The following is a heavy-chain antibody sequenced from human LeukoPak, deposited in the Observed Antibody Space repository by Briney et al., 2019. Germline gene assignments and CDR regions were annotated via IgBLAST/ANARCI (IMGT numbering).Heavy chain of an antibody. CDR1: GYTFSGYY. J-gene: IGHJ4*02. Sequence: ASVKVSCKASGYTFSGYYMHWVRQAPGQGLEWMGWINPNSGGTNYAQKFQGRVTMTRDTSISTAYMERSRLRSDDTAVYYCARDIGTYYYDSSGYPSIGYYFDYWGQGTLVTVSS. CDR2: INPNSGGT. V-gene: IGHV1-2*02. D-gene: IGHD3-22*01. CDR3: ARDIGTYYYDSSGYPSIGYYFDY.